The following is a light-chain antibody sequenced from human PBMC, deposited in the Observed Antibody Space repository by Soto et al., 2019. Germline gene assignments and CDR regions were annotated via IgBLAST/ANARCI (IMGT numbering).Light chain of an antibody. CDR2: YNN. V-gene: IGLV1-47*02. CDR1: SSDVGGYNY. Sequence: QSVLTQPASVSGSPGQSITISCTGTSSDVGGYNYVSWYQQLPGTAPKLLIYYNNQRPSGVPDRFSGSKSGTSASLAISGLRSEDEADYYCATWDDSLSGYVFGTGTKLTVL. CDR3: ATWDDSLSGYV. J-gene: IGLJ1*01.